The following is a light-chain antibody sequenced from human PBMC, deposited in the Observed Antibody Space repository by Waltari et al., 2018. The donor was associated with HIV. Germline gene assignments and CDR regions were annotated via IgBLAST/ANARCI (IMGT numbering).Light chain of an antibody. V-gene: IGKV3-15*01. J-gene: IGKJ1*01. Sequence: EIMMTQSPATLSVSAGERVTFSCRASQNVITNLSWYQQRPGQAPRLLIYGASTRATGVPPRFSGGGSGTEFTLTIGSLQSEDFAFYYCQQYNKWPRTFGQGTKVEVK. CDR2: GAS. CDR1: QNVITN. CDR3: QQYNKWPRT.